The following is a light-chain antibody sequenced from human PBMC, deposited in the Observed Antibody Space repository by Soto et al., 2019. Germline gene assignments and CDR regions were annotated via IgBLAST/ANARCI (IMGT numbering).Light chain of an antibody. Sequence: QSALTQTASVSGSPGQSITMSCTGTSSDVGGYNFVSWYQQHPGKAPKLIVHEVANRLSGVSGRFSGSKSGNTAFLTISGLQAEDEAVYYCCSHSSSNTWMFGGGTQLTVL. CDR1: SSDVGGYNF. V-gene: IGLV2-14*03. CDR3: CSHSSSNTWM. CDR2: EVA. J-gene: IGLJ3*02.